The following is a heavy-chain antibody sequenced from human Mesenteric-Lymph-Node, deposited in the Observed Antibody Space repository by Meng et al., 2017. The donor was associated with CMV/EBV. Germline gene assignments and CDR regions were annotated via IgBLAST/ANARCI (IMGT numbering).Heavy chain of an antibody. CDR3: ARGVGSSSADY. V-gene: IGHV4-39*07. J-gene: IGHJ4*02. CDR1: GGSISSSSYY. D-gene: IGHD6-6*01. CDR2: IYYSGST. Sequence: SETLSLTCTVSGGSISSSSYYWGWIRQPPGKGLEWIGSIYYSGSTYYNPSLKSRVTISVDMSKNKFSLKLTSVTAADTAVYYCARGVGSSSADYWGQGALVTVSS.